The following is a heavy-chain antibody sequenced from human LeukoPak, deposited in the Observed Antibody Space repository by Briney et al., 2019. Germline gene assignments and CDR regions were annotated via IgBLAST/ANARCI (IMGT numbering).Heavy chain of an antibody. J-gene: IGHJ4*02. V-gene: IGHV1-46*01. D-gene: IGHD3-22*01. CDR1: GYTFTSYY. CDR2: INPSGGST. CDR3: ATSSPNTYYYDSSGYYFDY. Sequence: ASVKVSCKASGYTFTSYYMHWVRQAPGQGLEWMGIINPSGGSTSYAQKFQGRVTMTEDTSTDTAYMELSSLRSEDTAVYYCATSSPNTYYYDSSGYYFDYWGQGTLVTVSS.